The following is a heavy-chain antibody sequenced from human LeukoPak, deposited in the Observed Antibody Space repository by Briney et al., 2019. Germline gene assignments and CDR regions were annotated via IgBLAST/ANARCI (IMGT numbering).Heavy chain of an antibody. D-gene: IGHD5-18*01. V-gene: IGHV3-9*03. J-gene: IGHJ4*02. Sequence: GGSLRLSCAASGFTFDDYAMHWVRQTPGKGLEWVSGISYNGGSIGSADSVKGRFTISRDNAKNSLYLQMNSLRAEDMALYYCAKGLYKSAMVTVFDYWGQGTLVTVSS. CDR1: GFTFDDYA. CDR2: ISYNGGSI. CDR3: AKGLYKSAMVTVFDY.